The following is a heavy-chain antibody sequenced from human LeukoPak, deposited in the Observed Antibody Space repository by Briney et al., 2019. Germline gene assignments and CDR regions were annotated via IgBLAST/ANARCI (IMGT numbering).Heavy chain of an antibody. Sequence: PGGSLRLSCAASGFTFSSYAMSWVRQAPGKGLEWVSAISGSGGSTYYADSVKGRFTISRDNSKNTLYLQMNSLRAEDTAVYYCAKDILTGYSPPPPFDYWGQGTLVTVSS. V-gene: IGHV3-23*01. CDR1: GFTFSSYA. D-gene: IGHD3-9*01. J-gene: IGHJ4*02. CDR2: ISGSGGST. CDR3: AKDILTGYSPPPPFDY.